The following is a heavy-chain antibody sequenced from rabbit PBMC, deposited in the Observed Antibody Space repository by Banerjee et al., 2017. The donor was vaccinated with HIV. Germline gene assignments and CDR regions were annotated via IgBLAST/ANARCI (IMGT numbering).Heavy chain of an antibody. CDR3: ARDLAGVIGWNFNL. CDR2: IGAGSSGTT. J-gene: IGHJ4*01. CDR1: GFSFSYKYV. Sequence: QEQLEESGGDLVKPEGSLTLTCTASGFSFSYKYVMCWVRQAPGKGLEWIACIGAGSSGTTYYASWAKGRFTISKTSSTTVTLQMTSLTAADTATYFCARDLAGVIGWNFNLWGQGTLVTVS. D-gene: IGHD4-1*01. V-gene: IGHV1S45*01.